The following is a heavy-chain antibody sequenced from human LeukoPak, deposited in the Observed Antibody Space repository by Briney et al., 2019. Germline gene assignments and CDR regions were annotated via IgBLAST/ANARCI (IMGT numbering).Heavy chain of an antibody. CDR3: AREDCSGGSCYMGDY. V-gene: IGHV1-18*01. Sequence: ASVKVSCKASGYTFTNYDISWVRQAPGQGLERMGWISANNGNTNYAQKFQGRVIMTTDTSTSTAYMELGSLRSDDTAVYYCAREDCSGGSCYMGDYWGQGTLVTVSS. D-gene: IGHD2-15*01. CDR1: GYTFTNYD. CDR2: ISANNGNT. J-gene: IGHJ4*02.